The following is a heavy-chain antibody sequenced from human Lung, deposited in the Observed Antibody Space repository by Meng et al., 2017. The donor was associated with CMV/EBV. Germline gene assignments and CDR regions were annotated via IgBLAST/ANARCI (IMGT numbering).Heavy chain of an antibody. J-gene: IGHJ3*02. D-gene: IGHD2-8*01. CDR2: INPNSGGT. V-gene: IGHV1-2*02. CDR1: GYTFTGYY. Sequence: ASVKVSCKASGYTFTGYYMHWVRQAPGQGLEWMGWINPNSGGTNYAQKFQGRVTMTRDTSISTAYMELSRLRSDDTAVYYCARDLGDDCTNGVCYSVDAFAIWXQGTMVXVSS. CDR3: ARDLGDDCTNGVCYSVDAFAI.